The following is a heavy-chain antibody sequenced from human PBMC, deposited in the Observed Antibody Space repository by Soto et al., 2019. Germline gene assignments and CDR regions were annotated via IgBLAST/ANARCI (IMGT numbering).Heavy chain of an antibody. D-gene: IGHD6-13*01. CDR1: GGSISSSSYY. CDR2: IYYSGST. CDR3: ASSLSAAGTLRAISL. V-gene: IGHV4-39*01. J-gene: IGHJ4*02. Sequence: SETLSLTCTVSGGSISSSSYYWGWIRQPPGKGLEWIGSIYYSGSTYYNPSLKSRVTISVDTSKNQFSLKLSSVTAADTAVYYCASSLSAAGTLRAISLWGQGTLVTVSS.